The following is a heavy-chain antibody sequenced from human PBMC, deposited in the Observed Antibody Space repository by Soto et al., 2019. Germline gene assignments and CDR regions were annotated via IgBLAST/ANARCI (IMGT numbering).Heavy chain of an antibody. CDR1: GGSMNRGGDY. CDR3: ARGKRGPWYFDL. V-gene: IGHV4-31*03. J-gene: IGHJ2*01. CDR2: IHYGETA. Sequence: QVQLLESGPGVVKPSETLSLTCTVSGGSMNRGGDYWYWFRQPPGKGLEWIGNIHYGETAKYNPSLKSRLTVSADTSKNQFSLKLNSVTAADTAVYYCARGKRGPWYFDLWGRGTLVAVSS.